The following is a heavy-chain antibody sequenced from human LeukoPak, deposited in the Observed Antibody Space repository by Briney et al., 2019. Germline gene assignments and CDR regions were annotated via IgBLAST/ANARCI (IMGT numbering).Heavy chain of an antibody. V-gene: IGHV3-66*01. CDR3: ARSVLPVGSSWGYLDY. CDR1: GLTVSSNY. CDR2: IHSGGST. J-gene: IGHJ4*02. D-gene: IGHD6-13*01. Sequence: GGSLRLSCAASGLTVSSNYMSSVRQAPGEGMGWVSDIHSGGSTYYADSVKGRFPISRDKSKNTLYLQMKSLRAEDTAVYYCARSVLPVGSSWGYLDYWGQGTLVTVSS.